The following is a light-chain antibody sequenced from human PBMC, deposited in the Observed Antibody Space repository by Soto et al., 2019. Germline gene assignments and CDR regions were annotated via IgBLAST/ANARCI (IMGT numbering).Light chain of an antibody. V-gene: IGLV1-40*01. Sequence: QPVLTQPPSVSGAPGQRVTISCTGSSSNIGAGYDVHWYQQLPGTAPKLLIYGNSNRPSGVPDRFSGSKSGTSASLAITGIQAEDEADYYCQSYDSSLSAYVVFGGGTKVTVL. CDR2: GNS. J-gene: IGLJ2*01. CDR1: SSNIGAGYD. CDR3: QSYDSSLSAYVV.